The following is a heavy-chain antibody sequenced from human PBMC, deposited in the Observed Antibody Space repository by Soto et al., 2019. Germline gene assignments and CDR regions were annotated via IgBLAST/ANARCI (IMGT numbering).Heavy chain of an antibody. J-gene: IGHJ6*02. CDR1: GFTFSSYA. V-gene: IGHV3-23*01. D-gene: IGHD3-10*01. Sequence: PGGSLRLSCAASGFTFSSYAMSWVRQAPGKGLEWVSAISGSGGSTYYADSVKGRFTISRDNSKNTLSLQVNSLGVEDTAIYYCAKGLHWFGELLPANYHYGMHVWGQGTTVTVSS. CDR2: ISGSGGST. CDR3: AKGLHWFGELLPANYHYGMHV.